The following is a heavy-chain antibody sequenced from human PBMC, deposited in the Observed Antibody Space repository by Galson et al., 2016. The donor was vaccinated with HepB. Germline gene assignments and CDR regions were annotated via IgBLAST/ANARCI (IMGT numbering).Heavy chain of an antibody. CDR1: GFTFSTHG. CDR3: ARDVWATDCSVMGCSNMDV. D-gene: IGHD2-15*01. J-gene: IGHJ6*02. V-gene: IGHV3-33*01. CDR2: IWYDGSKK. Sequence: SLRLSCAASGFTFSTHGFHWVRQAPGKGLEWVAVIWYDGSKKYYADSVKGRFTFSRDNSKNTLYLQMNSLRAEDTAVYYCARDVWATDCSVMGCSNMDVWGQGTTVTVSS.